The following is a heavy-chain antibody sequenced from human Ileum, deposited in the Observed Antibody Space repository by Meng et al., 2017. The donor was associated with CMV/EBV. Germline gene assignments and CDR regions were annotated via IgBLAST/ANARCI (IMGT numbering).Heavy chain of an antibody. D-gene: IGHD3-16*01. CDR2: ISPSGNSM. CDR1: FNFRRYS. CDR3: TRAASGGGPVGEPTDY. J-gene: IGHJ4*02. V-gene: IGHV3-21*01. Sequence: FNFRRYSMNWVRQAPGKGLEWVSSISPSGNSMYYADSVRGRFTISRDNAKNSLYLQMNSLRAEDMAVYYCTRAASGGGPVGEPTDYWGQGTLVTVSS.